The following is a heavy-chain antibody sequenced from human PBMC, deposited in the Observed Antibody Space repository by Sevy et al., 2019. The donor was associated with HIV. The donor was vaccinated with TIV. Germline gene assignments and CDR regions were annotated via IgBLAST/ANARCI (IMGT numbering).Heavy chain of an antibody. V-gene: IGHV3-48*01. CDR3: ASQRGGYERLYYFDS. CDR2: ISDSSATI. CDR1: GFTYS. Sequence: GGSLRLSCVASGFTYSMNWVRQAPGKGLEWVSYISDSSATIHYADSVKGRFTISRDNAKNSLYLQKNTLRAEDTAVYYCASQRGGYERLYYFDSWGQGTLVTVSS. J-gene: IGHJ4*02. D-gene: IGHD5-12*01.